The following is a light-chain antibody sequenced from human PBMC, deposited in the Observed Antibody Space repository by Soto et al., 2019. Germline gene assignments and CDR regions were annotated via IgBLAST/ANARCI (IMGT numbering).Light chain of an antibody. J-gene: IGLJ1*01. V-gene: IGLV1-51*01. CDR2: DND. Sequence: SVLTQPPSVSAAPGQQGTISCSGSSSNIGDNYVSWYQHLPGTAPKLVVYDNDRRPSGIPGRFSGSKSGTSATLVITGLQTGDEADYYCGTWDDRLDGNYVFGTGTKVTVL. CDR3: GTWDDRLDGNYV. CDR1: SSNIGDNY.